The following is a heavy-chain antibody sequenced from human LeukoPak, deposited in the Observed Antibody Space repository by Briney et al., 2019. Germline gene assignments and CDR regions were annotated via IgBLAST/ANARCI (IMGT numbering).Heavy chain of an antibody. CDR1: GGSISISGYY. CDR3: ARRNGDY. V-gene: IGHV4-39*07. CDR2: IFYSGST. Sequence: SETLSLTCSVSGGSISISGYYWDWIRQPPGRGLEWIGSIFYSGSTWYSPSIKSRVTMSVDTSKNQFSLKLSSVTAADTAVYYCARRNGDYWGQGTLVTVSS. J-gene: IGHJ4*02.